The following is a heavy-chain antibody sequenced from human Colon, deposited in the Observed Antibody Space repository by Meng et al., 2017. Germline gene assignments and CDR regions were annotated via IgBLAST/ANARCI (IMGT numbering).Heavy chain of an antibody. CDR2: ISNSGTST. CDR3: AKGRTSDY. D-gene: IGHD3/OR15-3a*01. J-gene: IGHJ4*02. CDR1: GFTFSSYA. V-gene: IGHV3-23*04. Sequence: EVGLGESGGVFVQPGGSLRLSCVASGFTFSSYAMSWVRQAPGKGLEWVSAISNSGTSTYDADSVKGRFTISRDNSRNTLYLQMNSLRAEDTAVYYCAKGRTSDYWGQGTLVTVSS.